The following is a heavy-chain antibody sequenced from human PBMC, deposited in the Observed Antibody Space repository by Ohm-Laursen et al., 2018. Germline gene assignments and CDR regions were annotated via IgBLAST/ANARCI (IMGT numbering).Heavy chain of an antibody. CDR1: GGSISSYY. Sequence: SDTLSLTCAVSGGSISSYYWTWIRQTPGKGLEWIGCILDSGSSNYNPSLKSRVTISVDTSKKQFSLKLNSVTAADTAVYYCAREPAYYYDSSGYVGYWGQGTLVTVSS. CDR3: AREPAYYYDSSGYVGY. CDR2: ILDSGSS. D-gene: IGHD3-22*01. V-gene: IGHV4-59*01. J-gene: IGHJ4*02.